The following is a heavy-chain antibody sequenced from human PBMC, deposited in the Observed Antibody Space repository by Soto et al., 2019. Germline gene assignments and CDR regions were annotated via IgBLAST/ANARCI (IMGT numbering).Heavy chain of an antibody. CDR3: ARDTYYYDSSGYLGGFDY. D-gene: IGHD3-22*01. J-gene: IGHJ4*02. CDR1: GYTFTSYG. V-gene: IGHV1-18*01. CDR2: ISAYNGNT. Sequence: ASVKVSCKASGYTFTSYGISWVRQAPGQGLEWMGWISAYNGNTNYAQKLQGRVNMTTDTSTSTAYMELRSLRSDDTAVYYCARDTYYYDSSGYLGGFDYWGQGTLVTVSS.